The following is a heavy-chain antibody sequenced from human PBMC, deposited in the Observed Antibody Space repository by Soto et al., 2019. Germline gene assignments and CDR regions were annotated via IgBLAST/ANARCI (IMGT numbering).Heavy chain of an antibody. V-gene: IGHV1-69*13. Sequence: GASVKGSRKGSGYTLTNYAISWVRQAPGQGLEWMGGIIPIFGTANYAQKFQGRVTITADESTSTAYMELSSLRSEDTAVYYCALHRSIAARGAHFDYWGQGTLVTVSS. J-gene: IGHJ4*02. CDR1: GYTLTNYA. CDR2: IIPIFGTA. D-gene: IGHD6-6*01. CDR3: ALHRSIAARGAHFDY.